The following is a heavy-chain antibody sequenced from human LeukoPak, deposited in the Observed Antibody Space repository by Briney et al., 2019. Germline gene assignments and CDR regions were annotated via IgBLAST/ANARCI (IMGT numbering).Heavy chain of an antibody. CDR1: GFTFSSYS. Sequence: RSLRLSCAASGFTFSSYSMNWVRQAPGKGLEWVSSITGSSSHSYYAASVKGRFTISRDNAKNSLYLQMNGLRAEDTAVYFCASLMTTVTIRDFWGQGTPVTVSS. D-gene: IGHD4-11*01. J-gene: IGHJ4*02. CDR2: ITGSSSHS. CDR3: ASLMTTVTIRDF. V-gene: IGHV3-21*01.